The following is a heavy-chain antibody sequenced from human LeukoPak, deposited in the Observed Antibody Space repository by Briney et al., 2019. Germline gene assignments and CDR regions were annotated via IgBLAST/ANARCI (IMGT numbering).Heavy chain of an antibody. Sequence: PGRSLRLSCAASGFTFSSYGMHWVRQAPGKGLEWVAVISYDGSNKYYADSVKGRFTISRDNSKNTLYLQMNSLRAEDTAVYYCAKDLGGGYDYGLDYRGQGTLVTVSS. CDR2: ISYDGSNK. V-gene: IGHV3-30*18. CDR1: GFTFSSYG. CDR3: AKDLGGGYDYGLDY. D-gene: IGHD5-12*01. J-gene: IGHJ4*02.